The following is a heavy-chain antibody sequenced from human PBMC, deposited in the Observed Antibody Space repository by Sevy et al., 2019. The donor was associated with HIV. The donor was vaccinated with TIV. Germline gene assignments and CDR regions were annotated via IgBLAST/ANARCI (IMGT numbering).Heavy chain of an antibody. CDR3: ARARGYSGYDWGNWFDP. CDR2: ISSSGSTI. CDR1: GFTLSDYY. V-gene: IGHV3-11*04. D-gene: IGHD5-12*01. Sequence: GGSLRLSCAASGFTLSDYYMTWIRQAPGKGLEWLSYISSSGSTISYADSVKGRFTISRDNAKNSLYLQMNCLRAEDTAVYYCARARGYSGYDWGNWFDPWGQGTLVTVSS. J-gene: IGHJ5*02.